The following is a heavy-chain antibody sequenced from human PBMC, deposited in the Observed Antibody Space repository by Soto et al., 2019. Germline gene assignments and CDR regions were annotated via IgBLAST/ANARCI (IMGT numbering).Heavy chain of an antibody. J-gene: IGHJ3*02. D-gene: IGHD3-16*02. CDR3: AKVGYDYIWGSYRSGAAFDI. CDR1: GFTFSSYA. CDR2: ISGSGGST. Sequence: GGSLRLSCAASGFTFSSYAMSWVRQAPGKGLEWVSAISGSGGSTYYADSVKGRFTISRDNSKNTLYLQMNSLRAEDTAVYYCAKVGYDYIWGSYRSGAAFDIWGQGTMVTVSS. V-gene: IGHV3-23*01.